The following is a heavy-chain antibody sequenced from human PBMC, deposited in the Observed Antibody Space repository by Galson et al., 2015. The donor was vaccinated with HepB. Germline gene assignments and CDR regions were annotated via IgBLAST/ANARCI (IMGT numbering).Heavy chain of an antibody. D-gene: IGHD3-10*01. CDR3: ARHFFSGNFRPQNDY. CDR2: IDPSDSYT. V-gene: IGHV5-10-1*01. CDR1: GYSFTSYW. Sequence: QSGAEVKKPGESLRISCKGSGYSFTSYWISWVRQMPGKGPEWMGRIDPSDSYTNYSPSFQGHVTISADKSISTAYLQWSSLKASDTAMYYCARHFFSGNFRPQNDYWGQGTLVTVSS. J-gene: IGHJ4*02.